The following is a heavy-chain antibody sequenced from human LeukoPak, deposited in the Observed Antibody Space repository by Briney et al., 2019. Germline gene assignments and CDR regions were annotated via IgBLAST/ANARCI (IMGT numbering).Heavy chain of an antibody. CDR1: GGSISSYY. V-gene: IGHV4-38-2*02. D-gene: IGHD1-1*01. CDR2: IYHSGST. CDR3: ARATAGTTLFEGIDY. J-gene: IGHJ4*02. Sequence: NTSETLSLTCTVSGGSISSYYWSWIRQPPGKGLEWIGSIYHSGSTYYNPSLKSRVTISVDTSKNQFSLKLSSVTAADTAVYYCARATAGTTLFEGIDYWGQGTLVTVSS.